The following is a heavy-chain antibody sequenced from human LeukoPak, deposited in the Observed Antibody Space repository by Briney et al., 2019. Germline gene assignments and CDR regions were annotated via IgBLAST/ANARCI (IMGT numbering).Heavy chain of an antibody. V-gene: IGHV4-39*07. J-gene: IGHJ4*02. CDR2: IYYSGST. CDR1: GGSISSGGYY. CDR3: ARDRYSDGFDY. Sequence: SQTLSLTCTVSGGSISSGGYYWSWIRQHPGKGLEWIGSIYYSGSTYYNPSLKSRVTISVDTSKNQFSLKLSSVTAADTAVYYCARDRYSDGFDYWGQGTLVTVSS. D-gene: IGHD5-18*01.